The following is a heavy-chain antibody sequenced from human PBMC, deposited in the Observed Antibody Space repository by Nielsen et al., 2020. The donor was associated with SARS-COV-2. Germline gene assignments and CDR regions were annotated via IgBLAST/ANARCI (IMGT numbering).Heavy chain of an antibody. J-gene: IGHJ3*02. D-gene: IGHD6-19*01. CDR3: ARESVTGTDAFDI. CDR1: GFTFSDYY. CDR2: ITRSSDYI. Sequence: GESLKISCAASGFTFSDYYMSWIRQPPGKGLEWVSYITRSSDYIDYVDSVKGRFTISRDDAKNTLSLQMNSLRAEDTAVYYCARESVTGTDAFDIWGQGTVVTVSS. V-gene: IGHV3-11*06.